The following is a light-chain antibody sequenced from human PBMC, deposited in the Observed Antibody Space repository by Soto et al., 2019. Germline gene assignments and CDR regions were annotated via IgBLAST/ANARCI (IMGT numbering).Light chain of an antibody. CDR2: EVR. Sequence: QSALTQPASVSGSPGQSIAISCTGTISDVGTYDYVSWYQQHPNRAPKLMIYEVRNRPSGVSNRFSGSKSVNTATLTISGLQAEDESDYYCSSHTLTNPRGFGTGTKVTVL. CDR1: ISDVGTYDY. J-gene: IGLJ1*01. V-gene: IGLV2-14*03. CDR3: SSHTLTNPRG.